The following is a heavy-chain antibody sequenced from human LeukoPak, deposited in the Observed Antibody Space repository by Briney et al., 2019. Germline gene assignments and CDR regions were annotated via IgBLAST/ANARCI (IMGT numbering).Heavy chain of an antibody. CDR3: ARFGNEYYFDY. V-gene: IGHV5-51*01. D-gene: IGHD3-10*01. CDR2: IYPGDSDI. J-gene: IGHJ4*02. Sequence: GESLKISCKGSGYSFTSYWIGWVRQMPGKGLEWMGIIYPGDSDIRYSPSFQGQVTISVDKSMSTAYLQWSSLKASDTAMYYCARFGNEYYFDYWGQGTLVTVSS. CDR1: GYSFTSYW.